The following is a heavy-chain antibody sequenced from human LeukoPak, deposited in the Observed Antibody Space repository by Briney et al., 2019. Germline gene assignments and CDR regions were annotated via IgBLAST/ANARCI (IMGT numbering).Heavy chain of an antibody. Sequence: SGGSLRLSCAASGFTFSSSAMSWVRQAPGKGLEWVSNISGSGSGGSTYYADSVKGRFTISRDNSKNTLYLQMNSLRAGDTAVYYCGRGYTYGNFDYWGHGTLVTVSS. J-gene: IGHJ4*01. CDR3: GRGYTYGNFDY. V-gene: IGHV3-23*01. CDR2: ISGSGSGGST. D-gene: IGHD5-18*01. CDR1: GFTFSSSA.